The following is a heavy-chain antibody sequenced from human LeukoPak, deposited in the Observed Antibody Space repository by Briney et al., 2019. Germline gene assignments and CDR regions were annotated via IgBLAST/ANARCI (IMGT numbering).Heavy chain of an antibody. Sequence: GGSLRLSCAASGFTFSNYAMSWVRQAPGRGLEWVSAISGSSGLTYYADSVKGRFTISRDNSKNTLYLQMNSLRAEDTAVYYCARRGESANYGDYRFDYWGQGTLVTVSS. V-gene: IGHV3-23*01. CDR1: GFTFSNYA. CDR2: ISGSSGLT. J-gene: IGHJ4*02. D-gene: IGHD4-17*01. CDR3: ARRGESANYGDYRFDY.